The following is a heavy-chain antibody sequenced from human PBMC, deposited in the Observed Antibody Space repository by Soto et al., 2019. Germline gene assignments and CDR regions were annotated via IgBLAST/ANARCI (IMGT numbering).Heavy chain of an antibody. CDR3: AKARSLLWFGEFDY. J-gene: IGHJ4*02. CDR1: GCTFSSYA. D-gene: IGHD3-10*01. CDR2: ISGSGGST. Sequence: EVQLLESGGGLVQPGGSLRLSCAASGCTFSSYAMSWFRQAPGKGLEWVSAISGSGGSTYYADSEKGRFTISRDNSKNTLYLQMNSLRAEDTAVYYCAKARSLLWFGEFDYWGQGTLVTDSS. V-gene: IGHV3-23*01.